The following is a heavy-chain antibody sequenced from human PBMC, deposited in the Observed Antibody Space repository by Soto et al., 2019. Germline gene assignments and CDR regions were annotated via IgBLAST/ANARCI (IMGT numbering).Heavy chain of an antibody. CDR2: INDYGTTI. D-gene: IGHD1-1*01. Sequence: GGSLRLSCAASGFDLGSYWMHWVRQAPGKGLVWVSRINDYGTTINYAESVEGRFTISRDDAKSEVYLQMNNLRAEDTAVYYCARGGLEPFDYWGQGALVTVSS. V-gene: IGHV3-74*01. CDR1: GFDLGSYW. CDR3: ARGGLEPFDY. J-gene: IGHJ4*02.